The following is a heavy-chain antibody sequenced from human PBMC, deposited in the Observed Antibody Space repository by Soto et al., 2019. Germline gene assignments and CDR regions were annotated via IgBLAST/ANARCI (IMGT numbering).Heavy chain of an antibody. J-gene: IGHJ4*02. V-gene: IGHV6-1*01. D-gene: IGHD6-13*01. Sequence: SQTLSLTCAISGDSVSSNSAAWNWIRQSPSRGLEWLGRTYYRSKWYNDYAVSVKSRITINPDTSKNQFSLQLNSVTPEDTAVYYCARVTFPGIAAAGYYFDYWGQGTLVTVSS. CDR2: TYYRSKWYN. CDR1: GDSVSSNSAA. CDR3: ARVTFPGIAAAGYYFDY.